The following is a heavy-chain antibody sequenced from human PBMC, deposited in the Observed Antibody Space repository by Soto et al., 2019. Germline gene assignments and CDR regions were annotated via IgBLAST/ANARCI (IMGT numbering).Heavy chain of an antibody. J-gene: IGHJ6*02. CDR3: ARDRGYDAHDYYYNAMDV. D-gene: IGHD3-10*01. CDR2: IRGFSPYT. Sequence: GGSLRLSCAASGFTFSSYAMHWVRQAPGKGLEWVSGIRGFSPYTFYAESVKGRFTISRDNAKNSLDLQMDSLRAEDTAVYYCARDRGYDAHDYYYNAMDVWGQGTTVTVSS. V-gene: IGHV3-21*01. CDR1: GFTFSSYA.